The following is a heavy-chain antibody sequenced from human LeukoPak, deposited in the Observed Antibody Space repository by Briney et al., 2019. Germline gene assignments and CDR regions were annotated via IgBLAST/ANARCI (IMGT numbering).Heavy chain of an antibody. Sequence: ASVKVSCKASGYTFTSYGISWVRQAPGQGLEWMGWISAYNGNTNYAQKLQGRVTMTTDTSTSTAYMEQRSLRSDDTAVYYCASRIAVDYGMDVWGQGTTVTVSS. D-gene: IGHD6-19*01. CDR1: GYTFTSYG. J-gene: IGHJ6*02. CDR2: ISAYNGNT. V-gene: IGHV1-18*01. CDR3: ASRIAVDYGMDV.